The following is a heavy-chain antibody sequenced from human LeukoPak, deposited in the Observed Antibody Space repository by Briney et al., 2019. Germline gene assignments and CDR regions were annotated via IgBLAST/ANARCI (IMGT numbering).Heavy chain of an antibody. Sequence: PSQTLSLTRTVSGGSISSGGYYWSWICQHPGKGLEWIGYIYYSGSTYYNPSLKSRVTISVDTSKNQFSLKLSSVTAADTAVYYCAKASLAQQLVPFDYWGQGTLVTVSS. CDR2: IYYSGST. V-gene: IGHV4-31*03. CDR3: AKASLAQQLVPFDY. J-gene: IGHJ4*02. CDR1: GGSISSGGYY. D-gene: IGHD6-13*01.